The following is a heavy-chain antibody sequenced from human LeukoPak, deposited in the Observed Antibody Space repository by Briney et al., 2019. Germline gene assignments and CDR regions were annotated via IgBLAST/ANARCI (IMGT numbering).Heavy chain of an antibody. Sequence: GGSLRLFCAASGFTFDDYGMSWVRQAPGKGLEWVSGINWNGGSTGYADSVKGRFTISRDNAKNSLYLQMNSLRAEDTALYYCARAGGWELPGYFDYWGQGTLVTVSS. V-gene: IGHV3-20*04. CDR3: ARAGGWELPGYFDY. CDR1: GFTFDDYG. CDR2: INWNGGST. D-gene: IGHD1-26*01. J-gene: IGHJ4*02.